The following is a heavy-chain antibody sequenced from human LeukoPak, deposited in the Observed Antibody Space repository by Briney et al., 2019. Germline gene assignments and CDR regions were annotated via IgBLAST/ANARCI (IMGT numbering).Heavy chain of an antibody. CDR1: GGSISTSSSYY. V-gene: IGHV4-39*01. Sequence: PSETLSPTCTVSGGSISTSSSYYWGWIRQPPGKGLEWIGSIYYTGDTYYNSSLKSRVTISVDTSKNQFALKLTSVTAADTALYYCARLRGYTYGNPGYWGQGSLVTVSS. J-gene: IGHJ4*02. D-gene: IGHD5-18*01. CDR3: ARLRGYTYGNPGY. CDR2: IYYTGDT.